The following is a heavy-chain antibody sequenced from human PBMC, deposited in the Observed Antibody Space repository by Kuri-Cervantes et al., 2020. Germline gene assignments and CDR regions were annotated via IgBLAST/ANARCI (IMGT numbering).Heavy chain of an antibody. V-gene: IGHV4-4*02. CDR1: GGSISSSNW. D-gene: IGHD5-24*01. CDR3: ARIWRDGYNLCVDY. Sequence: SETLSLTCAVSGGSISSSNWWSWVRQPPGKGLGWIGEIYHSGSTNYNPSLKSRVTISVDKSKNQFSLKLSSVTAADTAVYYCARIWRDGYNLCVDYWGQGTLVTVSS. J-gene: IGHJ4*02. CDR2: IYHSGST.